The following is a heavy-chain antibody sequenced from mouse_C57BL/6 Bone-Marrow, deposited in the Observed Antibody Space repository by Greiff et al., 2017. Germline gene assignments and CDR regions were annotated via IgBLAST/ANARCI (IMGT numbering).Heavy chain of an antibody. Sequence: EVQVVESGGDLVKPGGSLKLSCAASGFTFSSYGMSWVRQTPDKRLEWVATISSGGSYTYYPDSVKGRFTISRDNAKNTLYLQMSSLKSEDTAMYYCARQYYYDSSYSFDYWGQGTTLTVSS. D-gene: IGHD1-1*01. CDR3: ARQYYYDSSYSFDY. CDR1: GFTFSSYG. CDR2: ISSGGSYT. J-gene: IGHJ2*01. V-gene: IGHV5-6*01.